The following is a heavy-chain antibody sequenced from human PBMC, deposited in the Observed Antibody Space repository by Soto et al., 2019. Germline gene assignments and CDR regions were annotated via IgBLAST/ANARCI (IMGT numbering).Heavy chain of an antibody. CDR1: GYQFTGSY. D-gene: IGHD2-2*01. Sequence: QVRLVQSGADVQRPGASMNISCQASGYQFTGSYLHWVRRAPGHGLQWMGMINPDTGSTTYAETCQERVTMTTDKSAGTVFLGLGRLTSDDTATYYCARQYCSGTSCYWYFDFWGQGTFVSVSS. CDR2: INPDTGST. V-gene: IGHV1-2*02. CDR3: ARQYCSGTSCYWYFDF. J-gene: IGHJ4*02.